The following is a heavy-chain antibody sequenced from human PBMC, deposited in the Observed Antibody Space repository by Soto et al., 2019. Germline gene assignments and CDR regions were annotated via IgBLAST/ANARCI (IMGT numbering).Heavy chain of an antibody. Sequence: ASVKVSCKASGGTFSSYAIIWVRQAPGQGLEWMGGIIPIFGTANYAQKFQGRVTITADKSTSTAYMELRSLRSDDTAVYYCARDLGATTVWGMDVWGQGTTVTVSS. CDR2: IIPIFGTA. CDR1: GGTFSSYA. J-gene: IGHJ6*02. V-gene: IGHV1-69*06. CDR3: ARDLGATTVWGMDV. D-gene: IGHD1-26*01.